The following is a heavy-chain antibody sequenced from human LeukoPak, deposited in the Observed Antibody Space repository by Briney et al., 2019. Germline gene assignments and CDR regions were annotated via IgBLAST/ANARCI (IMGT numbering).Heavy chain of an antibody. Sequence: GGSLRLSCAASGFTVSSNYMSWVRQAPGKGLEWVSVIYSSGSTYYADSVKGRFTISRDNSKNTLYLQMNSLRAEDTAVYYCARVGFGEFVRDYDYWGQGTLVTVSS. CDR1: GFTVSSNY. J-gene: IGHJ4*02. D-gene: IGHD3-10*01. V-gene: IGHV3-66*01. CDR3: ARVGFGEFVRDYDY. CDR2: IYSSGST.